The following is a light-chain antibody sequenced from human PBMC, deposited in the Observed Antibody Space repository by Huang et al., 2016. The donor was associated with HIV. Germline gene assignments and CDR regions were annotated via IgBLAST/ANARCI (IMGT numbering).Light chain of an antibody. J-gene: IGKJ5*01. Sequence: EVVMTQSPASLPVTLGQPASMSCRSSHSLEHNDGNIYLNWFHQRPGQPPRRLLYKVSQRDAGVPDRFCGGGSGTEFALTISRVEAEDIGFYYCMQGTHWPPVTFGQGTRLEI. CDR2: KVS. V-gene: IGKV2-30*02. CDR3: MQGTHWPPVT. CDR1: HSLEHNDGNIY.